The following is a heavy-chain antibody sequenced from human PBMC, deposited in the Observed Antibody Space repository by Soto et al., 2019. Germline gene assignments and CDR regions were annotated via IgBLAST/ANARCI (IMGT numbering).Heavy chain of an antibody. Sequence: GGSLRLSCAASGFTFSSYRMSWVRQAPGKGLEWVANIKQDGSEKFYVDSVKGRFTISRDNAKNSLYLQMNSLRAEDTAVYYCARGTGAAVAADYWGQGTLVTVSS. J-gene: IGHJ4*02. CDR1: GFTFSSYR. D-gene: IGHD6-19*01. CDR3: ARGTGAAVAADY. CDR2: IKQDGSEK. V-gene: IGHV3-7*01.